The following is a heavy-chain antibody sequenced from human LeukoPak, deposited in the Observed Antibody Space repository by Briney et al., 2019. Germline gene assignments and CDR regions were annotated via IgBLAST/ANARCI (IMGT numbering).Heavy chain of an antibody. Sequence: SETLSLTCTVSGGSISSYYWSWIRQPPGKGLEWIGYIYYSGSTNYNPSLKSRVTISVDTSKNQFSLKLSSVTAADTAVYYCARPRYCSSTSCSSFGYWGQGTLVTVTS. CDR2: IYYSGST. CDR3: ARPRYCSSTSCSSFGY. J-gene: IGHJ4*02. D-gene: IGHD2-2*01. CDR1: GGSISSYY. V-gene: IGHV4-59*01.